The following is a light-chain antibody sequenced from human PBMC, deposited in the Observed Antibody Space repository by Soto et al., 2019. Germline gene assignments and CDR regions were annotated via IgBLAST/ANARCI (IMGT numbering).Light chain of an antibody. Sequence: DIQMPQSPSPLSASVGDRVTITCRASPGISGSLAWYQQKPGKAPNLLLYEASNVKSGGPSRFSGSGPGTESTLTISSLQPEDYASYYGQQYNGYWTCGLGTRVEIK. CDR2: EAS. CDR1: PGISGS. V-gene: IGKV1-5*03. CDR3: QQYNGYWT. J-gene: IGKJ1*01.